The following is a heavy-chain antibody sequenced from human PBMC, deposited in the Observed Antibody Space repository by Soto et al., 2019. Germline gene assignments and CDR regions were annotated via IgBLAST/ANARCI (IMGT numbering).Heavy chain of an antibody. CDR3: ARTTGAVGYYYYGMDV. CDR1: GGSISSYY. Sequence: LSLTCTVSGGSISSYYWSWIRQPPGKGLEWIGYIYYSGSTNYNPSLKSRVTISVDTSKNQFSLKLSSVTAADTAVYYCARTTGAVGYYYYGMDVWGQGTTVTVSS. D-gene: IGHD1-1*01. V-gene: IGHV4-59*01. CDR2: IYYSGST. J-gene: IGHJ6*02.